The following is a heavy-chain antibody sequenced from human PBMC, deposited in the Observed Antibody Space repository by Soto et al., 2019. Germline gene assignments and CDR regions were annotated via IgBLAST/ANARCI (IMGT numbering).Heavy chain of an antibody. CDR2: INPILSMS. CDR3: ASSYGSGYRAFDY. Sequence: QVQLVQSGAEVKKPGSSVRVSCKASGDTFTFYSINWVRQAPGLGLEWMGRINPILSMSNYAQRFQGRVQMTADKSTGTAYMELSSLRSEDTAMYYCASSYGSGYRAFDYWGQGALVTVSS. J-gene: IGHJ4*02. D-gene: IGHD3-10*01. CDR1: GDTFTFYS. V-gene: IGHV1-69*02.